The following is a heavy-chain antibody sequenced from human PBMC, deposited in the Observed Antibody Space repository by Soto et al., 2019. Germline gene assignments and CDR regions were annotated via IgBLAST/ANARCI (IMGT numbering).Heavy chain of an antibody. D-gene: IGHD2-15*01. V-gene: IGHV3-30*18. Sequence: QVQLVESGGGVVQPGRSLRLSCAASGFTFSNYGMHWVRQAPGNGLEWVAVISRDGSVTYFADSVKGRFTISRDNSKNTLYLQVNSLRAEDTAVYYCAKEYCSGRCSSDYFDYWGQGTLVTVSS. CDR1: GFTFSNYG. J-gene: IGHJ4*02. CDR2: ISRDGSVT. CDR3: AKEYCSGRCSSDYFDY.